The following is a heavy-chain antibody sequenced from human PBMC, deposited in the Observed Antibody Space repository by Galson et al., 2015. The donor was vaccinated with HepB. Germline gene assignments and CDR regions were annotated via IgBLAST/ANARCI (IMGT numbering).Heavy chain of an antibody. CDR2: MNPNSGNT. CDR1: GYTFTSYD. V-gene: IGHV1-8*01. Sequence: SCKASGYTFTSYDINWLRQATGQGLERMGWMNPNSGNTGYAQKFQGRVTMTRNTSISTAYMELSSLRSEDTAVYYCARGYRTVTTTSDAFDIWGQGTMVTVSS. J-gene: IGHJ3*02. D-gene: IGHD4-17*01. CDR3: ARGYRTVTTTSDAFDI.